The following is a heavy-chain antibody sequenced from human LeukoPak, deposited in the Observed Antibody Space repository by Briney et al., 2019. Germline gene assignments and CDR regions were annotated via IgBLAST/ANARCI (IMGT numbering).Heavy chain of an antibody. Sequence: GGSLRLSCIASGFTFSDFGMNWVRQAPGKGLEWVSYISISARTIYYIDSVKGRFTISRDNAKNSLYLQMNSLRDEDTAVYYCARDFSRFCSSNSCANWFDPWGQGTLVTVSS. CDR2: ISISARTI. D-gene: IGHD2-2*01. V-gene: IGHV3-48*02. CDR1: GFTFSDFG. J-gene: IGHJ5*02. CDR3: ARDFSRFCSSNSCANWFDP.